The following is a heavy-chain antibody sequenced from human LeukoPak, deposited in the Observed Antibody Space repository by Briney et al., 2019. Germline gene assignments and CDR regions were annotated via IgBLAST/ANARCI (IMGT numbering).Heavy chain of an antibody. CDR3: ARQTGSGLFSLP. D-gene: IGHD3-10*01. CDR1: GDSISSSNCY. CDR2: IYFSGGT. Sequence: SETLSLTCTASGDSISSSNCYWGWIRQPPGKGLEWVGSIYFSGGTYYNASLKSRVTISVDTSKNQFSLKLSSVTAADTAVYYCARQTGSGLFSLPGGQGTLVTVSS. V-gene: IGHV4-39*01. J-gene: IGHJ4*02.